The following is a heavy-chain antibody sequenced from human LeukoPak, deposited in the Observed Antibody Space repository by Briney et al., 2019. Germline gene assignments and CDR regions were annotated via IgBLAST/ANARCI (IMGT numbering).Heavy chain of an antibody. CDR1: GGSISSSRYY. D-gene: IGHD3-22*01. V-gene: IGHV4-39*07. Sequence: SETLSLTCTVSGGSISSSRYYWGWIRQPPGKGLEWIGRLYYSGNTYYNPSLKTRATIPVDTPKNQFSLKLSSVAAADTAIYYCARESYYDSSGYSQDAFVIWGQGTMVAVSS. J-gene: IGHJ3*02. CDR2: LYYSGNT. CDR3: ARESYYDSSGYSQDAFVI.